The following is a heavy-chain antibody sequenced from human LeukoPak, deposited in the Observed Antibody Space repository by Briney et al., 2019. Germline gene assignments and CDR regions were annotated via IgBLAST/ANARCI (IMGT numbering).Heavy chain of an antibody. V-gene: IGHV3-48*04. Sequence: GGSLRLSCAASGFTFSSYSMNWVRQAPGKGLEWVSYISSSSSTIYYADSVKGRFTIFRDNAKNSLYLQMNSLRAEDTAVYYCARVWEDQLLVHEGADYWGQGTLVTVSS. J-gene: IGHJ4*02. CDR3: ARVWEDQLLVHEGADY. CDR2: ISSSSSTI. CDR1: GFTFSSYS. D-gene: IGHD6-13*01.